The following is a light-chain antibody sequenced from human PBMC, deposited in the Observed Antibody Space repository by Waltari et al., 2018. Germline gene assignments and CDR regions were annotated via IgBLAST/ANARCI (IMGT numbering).Light chain of an antibody. CDR1: HSNLVTSNL. CDR2: EVS. J-gene: IGLJ2*01. Sequence: QSALTQPASVSGPPGPSITISCPGPHSNLVTSNLVSWYQQHPGKAPKLIIYEVSKRPSGVSNRFSGSKSGNTASLTISGLQTEDEADYYCCSYAGDRTVVFGGGTKLTV. CDR3: CSYAGDRTVV. V-gene: IGLV2-23*02.